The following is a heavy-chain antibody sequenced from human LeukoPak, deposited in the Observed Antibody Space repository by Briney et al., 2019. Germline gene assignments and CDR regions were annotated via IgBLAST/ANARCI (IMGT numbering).Heavy chain of an antibody. V-gene: IGHV1-2*02. CDR1: GYTFTGYY. D-gene: IGHD3-10*01. Sequence: ASVKVSCKASGYTFTGYYMHWVRQAPGQGLEWMGWINPNSGGTNYAQKFQGRVTITTDESTSTAYMELSSLRSEDTAVYYCARAYGSGSHNWFDPWGQGTLVTVSS. CDR2: INPNSGGT. CDR3: ARAYGSGSHNWFDP. J-gene: IGHJ5*02.